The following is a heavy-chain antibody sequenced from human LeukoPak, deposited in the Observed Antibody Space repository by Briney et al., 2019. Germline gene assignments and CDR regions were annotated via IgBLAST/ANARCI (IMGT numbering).Heavy chain of an antibody. CDR1: GGTFSSYA. V-gene: IGHV1-69*13. Sequence: ASVKVSCKASGGTFSSYAISWVRQAPGQGLEWMGGIIPIFGTANYAQKFQGRVTITADESTSTAYMELSSLRSEDTAVYYCARDPRYYDSSGYYHYWGQGTLVTVSS. CDR3: ARDPRYYDSSGYYHY. D-gene: IGHD3-22*01. CDR2: IIPIFGTA. J-gene: IGHJ4*02.